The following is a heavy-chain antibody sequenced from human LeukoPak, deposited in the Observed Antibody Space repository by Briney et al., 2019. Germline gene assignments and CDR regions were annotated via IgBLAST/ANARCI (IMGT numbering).Heavy chain of an antibody. V-gene: IGHV4-31*03. Sequence: SETLSPTCTVSGGSISSGGYYWSWIRQHPGKGLEWIGYIYYSGSTYYNPSLKSRVTISVDTSKNQFSLKLSSVTAADTAVYYCARDMGVGATRYFDYWGQGTLVTVSS. CDR2: IYYSGST. CDR3: ARDMGVGATRYFDY. CDR1: GGSISSGGYY. D-gene: IGHD1-26*01. J-gene: IGHJ4*02.